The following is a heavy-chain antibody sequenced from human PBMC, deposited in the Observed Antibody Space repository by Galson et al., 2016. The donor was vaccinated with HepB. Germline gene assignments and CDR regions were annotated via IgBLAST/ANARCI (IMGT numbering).Heavy chain of an antibody. CDR3: ARSFDWSDLFVSRFDP. V-gene: IGHV2-5*02. CDR2: IYWDDDK. D-gene: IGHD3-9*01. CDR1: GFSLSNSREG. Sequence: PALVKPTQTLTLTCTFSGFSLSNSREGVGWIRQPPGKALEWLALIYWDDDKRSSPSLKNRLTITKDTSKNQVVLKMTNMDPVDTATYYCARSFDWSDLFVSRFDPWGQGTLVTISS. J-gene: IGHJ5*02.